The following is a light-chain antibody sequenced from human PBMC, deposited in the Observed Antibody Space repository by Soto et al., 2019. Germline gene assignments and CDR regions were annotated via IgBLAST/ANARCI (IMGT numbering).Light chain of an antibody. CDR2: EAS. CDR3: QQYGSSPIT. Sequence: EIKLTQSPATLPLSPGRIATLSCGASESVCSSYVAWYQHRHGLATRLLRLEASRRATGITARFSGTKSGTAVTHTCRRLEPKDAAVYYSQQYGSSPITFGQGTRLET. V-gene: IGKV3D-20*01. CDR1: ESVCSSY. J-gene: IGKJ5*01.